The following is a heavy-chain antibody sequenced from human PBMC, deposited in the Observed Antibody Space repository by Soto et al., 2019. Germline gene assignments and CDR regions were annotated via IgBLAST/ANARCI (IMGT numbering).Heavy chain of an antibody. D-gene: IGHD6-19*01. CDR3: ARDQTVAGPTTFDY. V-gene: IGHV3-30*03. Sequence: GGSLRLSCVVSGFTFSDYGMHWVRQAPGKGLEWVAVISPDGKNQYYPDSLRGRFTISRDDSKSTLYLQLNSLRAEDTAVYYCARDQTVAGPTTFDYCGQGTLVTVSS. CDR1: GFTFSDYG. J-gene: IGHJ4*02. CDR2: ISPDGKNQ.